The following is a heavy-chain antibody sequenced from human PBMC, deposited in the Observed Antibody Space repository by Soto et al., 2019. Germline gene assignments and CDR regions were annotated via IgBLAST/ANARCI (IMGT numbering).Heavy chain of an antibody. Sequence: GGSLRLSCAASGFTFSSYAMHWVRQAPGKGLEWVAVISYDGSNKYYADSVKGRFTISRDNSKNTLYLQMNSLRAEDTAVYYCARHKDTSSRYLLPDFWGQGTLVTVSS. CDR3: ARHKDTSSRYLLPDF. V-gene: IGHV3-30-3*01. CDR2: ISYDGSNK. D-gene: IGHD6-13*01. J-gene: IGHJ4*02. CDR1: GFTFSSYA.